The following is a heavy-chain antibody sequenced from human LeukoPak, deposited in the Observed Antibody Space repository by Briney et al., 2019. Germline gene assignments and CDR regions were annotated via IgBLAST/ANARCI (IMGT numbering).Heavy chain of an antibody. J-gene: IGHJ6*02. Sequence: GGSLRLSCAASGFTFYSYAMSWVRQAPGKGLEWVSGISGDAAKTYYADSVKGRFTISRDNSENTVFLQMNSLRADDTALYYCARKVSTGTHYYFYGMDVWGQGTTVTVSS. D-gene: IGHD1-7*01. V-gene: IGHV3-23*01. CDR1: GFTFYSYA. CDR2: ISGDAAKT. CDR3: ARKVSTGTHYYFYGMDV.